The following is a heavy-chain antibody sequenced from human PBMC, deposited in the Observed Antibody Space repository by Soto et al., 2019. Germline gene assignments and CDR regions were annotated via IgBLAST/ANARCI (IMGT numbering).Heavy chain of an antibody. D-gene: IGHD1-1*01. CDR3: AKDPPSPWTANWVDP. CDR2: ISSSGGSR. CDR1: GFNFNTFA. J-gene: IGHJ5*02. V-gene: IGHV3-23*01. Sequence: PGGSLRLSCAASGFNFNTFAMSWIRQAPGKGLEWVSHISSSGGSRDYADSVRGRFTISRDNSKNILFLQMNSLRVDDTVIYYCAKDPPSPWTANWVDPWGKGTRVTVSS.